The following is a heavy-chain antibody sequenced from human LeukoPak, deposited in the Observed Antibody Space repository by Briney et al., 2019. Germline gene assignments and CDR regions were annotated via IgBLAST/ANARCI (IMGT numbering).Heavy chain of an antibody. J-gene: IGHJ5*02. D-gene: IGHD3-10*01. CDR2: IIPIFGTA. CDR1: GGTFSSYA. Sequence: VASVKVSCKASGGTFSSYAISWVRQAPGQGLEWMGGIIPIFGTANYAQKFQGRVTITADKSTSTAYMELSSLRSEDTAVYYCARVEKYYGSGSYSNWFDPWGRGTLVTVSS. CDR3: ARVEKYYGSGSYSNWFDP. V-gene: IGHV1-69*06.